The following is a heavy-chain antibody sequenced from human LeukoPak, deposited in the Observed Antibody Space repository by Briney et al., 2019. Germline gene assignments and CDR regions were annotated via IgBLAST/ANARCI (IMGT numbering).Heavy chain of an antibody. CDR3: ARGGPTYNILSGYSTLDA. Sequence: GGSLRLSCAASGFNVNNYYMSWVRQSPGRGLEWLSVMQTGGSTYYADSVKGRFTISRDNSNNTLYLQVTGLRVDDTAMYYCARGGPTYNILSGYSTLDAWGQGTLVTVSS. D-gene: IGHD3-9*01. J-gene: IGHJ5*02. CDR1: GFNVNNYY. V-gene: IGHV3-66*01. CDR2: MQTGGST.